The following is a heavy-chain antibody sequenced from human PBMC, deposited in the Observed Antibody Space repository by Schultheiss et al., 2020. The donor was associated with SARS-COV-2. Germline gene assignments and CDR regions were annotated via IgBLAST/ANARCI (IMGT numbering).Heavy chain of an antibody. CDR3: ARGKVAGGLPDH. CDR1: GYTFTGYY. CDR2: MNPNTGNT. V-gene: IGHV1-8*02. D-gene: IGHD6-13*01. Sequence: ASVKVSCKASGYTFTGYYMHWVRQATGQGLEWMGWMNPNTGNTGYAQRFQGRVTMTRETSISTAYMELTSLRSDDTAVYYCARGKVAGGLPDHWGQGTLVTVSS. J-gene: IGHJ4*02.